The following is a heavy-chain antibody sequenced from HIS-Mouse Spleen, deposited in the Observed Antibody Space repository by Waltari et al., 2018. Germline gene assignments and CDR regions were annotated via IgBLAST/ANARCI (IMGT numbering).Heavy chain of an antibody. D-gene: IGHD6-13*01. CDR2: IYYGGTT. CDR1: GGSISSSSYY. Sequence: QLQLQESGPGLVKPSETLSLTCTVSGGSISSSSYYWGWIRQPPGKGLEWIGSIYYGGTTYTNPSFRSRVTISVDTSKNQFSLKLSSVTAADTAVYYCAREIPYSSSWYDWYFDLWGRGTLVTVSS. CDR3: AREIPYSSSWYDWYFDL. J-gene: IGHJ2*01. V-gene: IGHV4-39*07.